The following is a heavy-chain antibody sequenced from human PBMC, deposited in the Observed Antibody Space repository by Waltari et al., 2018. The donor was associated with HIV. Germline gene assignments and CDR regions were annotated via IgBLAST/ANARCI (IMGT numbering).Heavy chain of an antibody. J-gene: IGHJ3*02. CDR1: RFTFSTSS. CDR2: ISGYSGYI. V-gene: IGHV3-21*01. Sequence: EVQLVESGGGLVKPGGSLILSCAASRFTFSTSSINWVRQAPGKGLEWVSSISGYSGYIYYADSVKGRFAISRDNAKNSLYLQMNSLRAEDTAVYYCARAQSHDAFDIWGQGTMVTVSS. CDR3: ARAQSHDAFDI.